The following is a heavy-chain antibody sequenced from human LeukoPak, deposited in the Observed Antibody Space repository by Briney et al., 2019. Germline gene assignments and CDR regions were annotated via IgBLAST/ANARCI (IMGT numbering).Heavy chain of an antibody. Sequence: SETLSLTCAVYGGSFSGYYWSWIRQPLGKGLEWIGEINHSGSTNYNPSLKSRVTISVDTSKNQFSLKLNSVTAADTVVYYCARGRRITMVRGVISLPAFDYWGQGTLVTVSS. J-gene: IGHJ4*02. CDR2: INHSGST. V-gene: IGHV4-34*01. D-gene: IGHD3-10*01. CDR1: GGSFSGYY. CDR3: ARGRRITMVRGVISLPAFDY.